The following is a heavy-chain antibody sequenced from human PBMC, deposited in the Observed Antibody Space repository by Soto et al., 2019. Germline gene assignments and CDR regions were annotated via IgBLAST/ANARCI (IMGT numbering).Heavy chain of an antibody. CDR2: IYPGDSDT. J-gene: IGHJ3*02. V-gene: IGHV5-51*01. CDR1: GYSFTSYW. CDR3: AREGSDIVVVVAARGPPSAFDI. Sequence: PGESLKISCKGSGYSFTSYWIGWVRQMPGKGLEWMGIIYPGDSDTRYSPSFQGQVTISADKSISTAYLQWSSLKASDTAMYYCAREGSDIVVVVAARGPPSAFDIWGQGTMVTVSS. D-gene: IGHD2-15*01.